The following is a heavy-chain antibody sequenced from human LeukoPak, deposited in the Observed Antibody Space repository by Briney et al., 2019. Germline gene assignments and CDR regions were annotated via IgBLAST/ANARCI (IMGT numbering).Heavy chain of an antibody. CDR2: IYTSGTT. CDR3: ARGSYPGWYNGEFDY. CDR1: GGSFSTYY. V-gene: IGHV4-4*07. J-gene: IGHJ4*02. D-gene: IGHD6-19*01. Sequence: SETLSLTCTVSGGSFSTYYWSWIRQPAGKGLEWIGHIYTSGTTNYNPSLKSRVTMSIDTSKNQFSLKLSSVTAADTAVYYCARGSYPGWYNGEFDYWGQGTLVPVSS.